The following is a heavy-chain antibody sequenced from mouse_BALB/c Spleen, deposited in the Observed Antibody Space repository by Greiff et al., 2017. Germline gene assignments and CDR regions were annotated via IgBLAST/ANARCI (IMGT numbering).Heavy chain of an antibody. V-gene: IGHV1S22*01. CDR3: TRSHGMDY. CDR2: IYPGSGST. J-gene: IGHJ4*01. CDR1: GYTFTSYW. Sequence: LQQSGPELVRPGASVKLSCKASGYTFTSYWMHWVKQRHGQGLEWIGNIYPGSGSTNYDEKFKSKGTLTVDTSSSTAYMHLSSLTSEDSAVYYCTRSHGMDYWGQGTSVTVSS.